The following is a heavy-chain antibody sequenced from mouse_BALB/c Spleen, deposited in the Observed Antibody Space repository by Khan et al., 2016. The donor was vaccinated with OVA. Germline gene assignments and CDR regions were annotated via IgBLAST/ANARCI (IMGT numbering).Heavy chain of an antibody. CDR1: GHTFTKYG. CDR2: INTYTGEP. D-gene: IGHD2-10*01. V-gene: IGHV9-3-1*01. CDR3: ARPPYFSYDRDN. J-gene: IGHJ4*01. Sequence: QIQLVQSGPELKKPGETVKISCKASGHTFTKYGMNWVKQAPGKGLKWMGWINTYTGEPTYADDFNGRFAFSLETSASTAYLQINNLKNEDTATYFCARPPYFSYDRDNWGQGTSVTVSS.